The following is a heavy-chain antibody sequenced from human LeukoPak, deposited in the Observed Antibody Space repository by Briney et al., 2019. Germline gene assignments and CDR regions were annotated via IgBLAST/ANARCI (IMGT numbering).Heavy chain of an antibody. D-gene: IGHD2-2*01. Sequence: SVKLSCKASGDTFSSYAISWVRHAPGQALEWMGGIIPIFGTANYAQKFQGRVTITADKSTSTAYMELSSLRSEDTAVYYCARSLRYCSSTSCYVGGWDYYYYGMDVWGKGTTVTVSS. V-gene: IGHV1-69*06. CDR2: IIPIFGTA. CDR1: GDTFSSYA. CDR3: ARSLRYCSSTSCYVGGWDYYYYGMDV. J-gene: IGHJ6*04.